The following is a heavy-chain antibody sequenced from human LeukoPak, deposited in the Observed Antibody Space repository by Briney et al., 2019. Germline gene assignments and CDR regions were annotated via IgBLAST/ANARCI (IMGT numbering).Heavy chain of an antibody. CDR1: GFTFSSYG. CDR2: IRYDGSNK. Sequence: GGSLRLSCAASGFTFSSYGMHWVRQAPGKGLEWVAFIRYDGSNKYYADSVKGRFTISRDNSKNTLYLQMNSLRAEDTAVYYCAKDHYGDAYYFDYWGQGTLVTVSS. D-gene: IGHD4-17*01. J-gene: IGHJ4*02. CDR3: AKDHYGDAYYFDY. V-gene: IGHV3-30*02.